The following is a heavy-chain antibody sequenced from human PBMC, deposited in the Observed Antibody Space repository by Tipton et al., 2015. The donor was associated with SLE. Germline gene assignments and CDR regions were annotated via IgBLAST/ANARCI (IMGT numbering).Heavy chain of an antibody. Sequence: TLSLTCTVSGGSIINGGYYWSWIRQHPGKGLEWIGYIDYSGNTYYKSSLKSRVTISVDTSKNQFSLKLSSVTAADTAVYYCARLAVAGMWYYFDFWGQGAPVTVSS. J-gene: IGHJ4*02. D-gene: IGHD6-19*01. V-gene: IGHV4-31*03. CDR3: ARLAVAGMWYYFDF. CDR1: GGSIINGGYY. CDR2: IDYSGNT.